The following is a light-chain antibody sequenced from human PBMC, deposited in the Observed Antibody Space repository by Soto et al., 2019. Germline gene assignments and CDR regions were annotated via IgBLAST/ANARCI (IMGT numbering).Light chain of an antibody. CDR2: DAS. V-gene: IGKV1-5*01. CDR1: QSISTS. CDR3: QHYNSYSEA. J-gene: IGKJ1*01. Sequence: EIQMTQSPSTLSASVGDRVTITCRASQSISTSLAWYQQKPGKAPKFLIYDASSLESGVPSRFSGSGSGTEFTLTISSLQPDDFASYYCQHYNSYSEAFGQGTKVDIK.